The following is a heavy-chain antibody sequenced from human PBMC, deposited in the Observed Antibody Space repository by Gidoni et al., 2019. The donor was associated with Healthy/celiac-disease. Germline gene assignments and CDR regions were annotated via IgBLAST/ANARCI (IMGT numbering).Heavy chain of an antibody. D-gene: IGHD5-12*01. CDR2: ISSSSSYI. V-gene: IGHV3-21*02. CDR1: GFTFSSYS. Sequence: EVQLVASGGGLVKPGGSLRLSCAASGFTFSSYSMNWVRQAPGKGLEWVSSISSSSSYIYYADSVKGRFTISRDNAKNSLYLQMNSLRAEDTAVYYCARKEGGRDGYLMNYWGQGTLVTVSS. J-gene: IGHJ4*02. CDR3: ARKEGGRDGYLMNY.